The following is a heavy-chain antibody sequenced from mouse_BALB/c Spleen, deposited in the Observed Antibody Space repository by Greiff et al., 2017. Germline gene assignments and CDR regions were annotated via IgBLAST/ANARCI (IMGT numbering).Heavy chain of an antibody. Sequence: DVKLVESGGGLVKPGGSLKLSCAASGFAFSSYDMSWVRQTPEKRLEWVAYISSGGGSTYYPDTVKGRFTISRDNAKNTLYLQMSSLKSEDTAMYYCARDYYGSSYPFAYWGQGTLVTVSA. CDR3: ARDYYGSSYPFAY. J-gene: IGHJ3*01. D-gene: IGHD1-1*01. CDR1: GFAFSSYD. CDR2: ISSGGGST. V-gene: IGHV5-12-1*01.